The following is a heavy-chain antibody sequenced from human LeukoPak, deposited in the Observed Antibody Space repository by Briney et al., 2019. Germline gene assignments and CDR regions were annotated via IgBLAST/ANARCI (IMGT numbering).Heavy chain of an antibody. V-gene: IGHV4-34*01. CDR1: GGSFFGSH. CDR3: ARVGSGWYSYYFDY. J-gene: IGHJ4*02. D-gene: IGHD6-19*01. CDR2: INHSGRT. Sequence: TSETLSLTCAVSGGSFFGSHWNWIRQSPEKGLEWIGEINHSGRTNYNPSLKSRVTISVDTSKSQFFLKLTSVTAADTAVYYCARVGSGWYSYYFDYWGQGTLVTVSS.